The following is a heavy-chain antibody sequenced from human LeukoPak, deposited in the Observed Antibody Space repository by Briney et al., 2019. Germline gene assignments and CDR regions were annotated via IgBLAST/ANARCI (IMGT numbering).Heavy chain of an antibody. D-gene: IGHD4-11*01. Sequence: ASVKVSCKASGYTFTSYDVNWVRQATGQGLEWMGWMNPNSGNTGYAQKFQDRVTIAWDASISTAYMDLSSLRSEDTAVYYCARVGYSNSYDYWGQGTLVTVSS. V-gene: IGHV1-8*03. CDR2: MNPNSGNT. CDR1: GYTFTSYD. J-gene: IGHJ4*02. CDR3: ARVGYSNSYDY.